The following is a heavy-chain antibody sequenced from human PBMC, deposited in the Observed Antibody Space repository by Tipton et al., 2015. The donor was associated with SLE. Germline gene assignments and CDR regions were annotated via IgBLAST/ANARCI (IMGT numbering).Heavy chain of an antibody. CDR3: AREVRVVVGATYPDY. Sequence: LRLSCTVSGGSISSSSYYWGWIRQPPGKGLEWIGSIYYSGSTYYNPSLKSRVTISVDTSKNLFSLKLSSVTAADTAVYYCAREVRVVVGATYPDYWGQGTLVTVSS. CDR1: GGSISSSSYY. D-gene: IGHD1-26*01. CDR2: IYYSGST. J-gene: IGHJ4*02. V-gene: IGHV4-39*01.